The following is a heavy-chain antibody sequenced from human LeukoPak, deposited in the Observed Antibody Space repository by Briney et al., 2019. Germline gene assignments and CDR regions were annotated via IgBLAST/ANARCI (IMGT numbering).Heavy chain of an antibody. V-gene: IGHV4-59*01. Sequence: SGTLSLTCTVSGGSISSYYWSWLRQPPGKGLEWIGYIYYSGSTNYNPSLKSRVTISVDTSKNQFSLKLSSVTAADTAVYYCARALYGDYWGQGTLVTVSS. D-gene: IGHD2-8*01. J-gene: IGHJ4*02. CDR3: ARALYGDY. CDR1: GGSISSYY. CDR2: IYYSGST.